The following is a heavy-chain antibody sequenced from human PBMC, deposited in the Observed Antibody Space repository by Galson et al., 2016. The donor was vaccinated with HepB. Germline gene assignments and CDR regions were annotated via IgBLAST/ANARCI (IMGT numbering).Heavy chain of an antibody. CDR3: ARVRGPDYYYAMDV. CDR1: AFTVSSNH. Sequence: SLRLSCAASAFTVSSNHMNWVRQAPGKGLEWVSLIYSGGRTYYADSVKGRFTVSRDNSKNTLFLQMNSLTAEDTAVYYCARVRGPDYYYAMDVWGEGTTVTVSS. CDR2: IYSGGRT. V-gene: IGHV3-53*01. D-gene: IGHD2-2*01. J-gene: IGHJ6*04.